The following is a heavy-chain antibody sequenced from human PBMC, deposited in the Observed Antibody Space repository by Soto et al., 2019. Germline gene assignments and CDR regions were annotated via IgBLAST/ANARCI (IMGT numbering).Heavy chain of an antibody. CDR1: GFTFSNAW. D-gene: IGHD6-19*01. Sequence: GGSLRLSCAASGFTFSNAWMSWVRQAPGKGLEWVGRIKSKTDGGTTDYAAPVKGRFTISRDDSKNTLYLQMNSLKTEDTAVYYCTTDPMVAVAGIDYWGQGTLVTVSS. V-gene: IGHV3-15*01. CDR3: TTDPMVAVAGIDY. CDR2: IKSKTDGGTT. J-gene: IGHJ4*02.